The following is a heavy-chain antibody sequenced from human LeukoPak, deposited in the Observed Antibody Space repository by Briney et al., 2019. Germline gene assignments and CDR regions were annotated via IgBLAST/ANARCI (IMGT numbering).Heavy chain of an antibody. CDR2: ISSSGSTI. V-gene: IGHV3-48*03. Sequence: GGSLRLSCAASGFTFSSYEMNWVRQAPGKGLEWVSYISSSGSTIYYADSVKGRFTISRDNAKNSLYLQMNSLRAEDTAVYYCARDRADCSSTSCFHYYGMDVWGQATTVTVSS. CDR1: GFTFSSYE. D-gene: IGHD2-2*01. CDR3: ARDRADCSSTSCFHYYGMDV. J-gene: IGHJ6*02.